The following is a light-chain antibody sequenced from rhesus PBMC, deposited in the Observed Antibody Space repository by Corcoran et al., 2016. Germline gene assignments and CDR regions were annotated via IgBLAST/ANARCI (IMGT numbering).Light chain of an antibody. Sequence: QSALTQPPSVSKHLGQSVTISCTGTSSDIGGYNEVSWYQQHPGTAPRLLIYDVRKRHSGVPDRFSGPKSGNTASLTISGLQAEDYAHYYCCFYRSVSTYIFGAGTRLTVL. J-gene: IGLJ1*01. V-gene: IGLV2S9*01. CDR2: DVR. CDR1: SSDIGGYNE. CDR3: CFYRSVSTYI.